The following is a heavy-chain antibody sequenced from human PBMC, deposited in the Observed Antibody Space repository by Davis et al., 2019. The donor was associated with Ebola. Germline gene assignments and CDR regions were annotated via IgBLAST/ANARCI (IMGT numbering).Heavy chain of an antibody. J-gene: IGHJ6*02. CDR2: ISAYNGNT. V-gene: IGHV1-18*01. D-gene: IGHD2-2*01. CDR1: GYTFISYG. CDR3: ARDPLVVPAATYYYYYGMDV. Sequence: ASVKVSCKASGYTFISYGISWVRQAPGQGLEWMGWISAYNGNTNYAQKLQGRVTMTTDTSTSTAYMELRSLRSDDTAVYYCARDPLVVPAATYYYYYGMDVWGQGTTVTVSS.